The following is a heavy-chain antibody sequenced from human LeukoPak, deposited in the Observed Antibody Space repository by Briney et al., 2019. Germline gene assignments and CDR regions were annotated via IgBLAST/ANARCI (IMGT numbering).Heavy chain of an antibody. J-gene: IGHJ4*02. CDR2: IYYSGST. D-gene: IGHD1-26*01. Sequence: SETLSLTCTVSGGSISSSSYYWGWIRQPPGKGLEWIGSIYYSGSTYYNPSLKSRVTISVDTSKNQFSLKLSSVTAADTAVYYCTGQGIVGTTQIFDCWGQGTLVTVS. CDR1: GGSISSSSYY. V-gene: IGHV4-39*03. CDR3: TGQGIVGTTQIFDC.